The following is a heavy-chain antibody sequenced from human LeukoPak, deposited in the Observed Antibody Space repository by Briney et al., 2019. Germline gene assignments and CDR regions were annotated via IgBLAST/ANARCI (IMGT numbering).Heavy chain of an antibody. V-gene: IGHV1-2*06. J-gene: IGHJ4*02. Sequence: EASVKVSCKASGYTFTGYYMHGVRQAPGQGLEWMGRINPNSGGTNYGQKFQGRVTMTRDTSISAAYMELSRLRSDDTAVYYCARKGPAFFDYWGQGTLVTVSS. CDR1: GYTFTGYY. CDR3: ARKGPAFFDY. CDR2: INPNSGGT.